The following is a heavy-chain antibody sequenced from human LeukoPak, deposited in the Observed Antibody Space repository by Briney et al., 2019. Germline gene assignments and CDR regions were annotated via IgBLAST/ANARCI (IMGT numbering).Heavy chain of an antibody. CDR3: ARQEYGSSYYYMDV. CDR1: GFTFSNYY. Sequence: GGSLRLSCAASGFTFSNYYMTWVRQAPGKGLEWVSVISGSGGSTYYADSVKGRFTISRDNSKNTLYLQMNSLRAEDTAVYYCARQEYGSSYYYMDVWGKGTTVTISS. CDR2: ISGSGGST. D-gene: IGHD3-10*01. J-gene: IGHJ6*03. V-gene: IGHV3-23*01.